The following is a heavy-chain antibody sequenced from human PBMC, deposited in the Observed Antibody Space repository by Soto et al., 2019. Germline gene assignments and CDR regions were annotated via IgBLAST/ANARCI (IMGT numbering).Heavy chain of an antibody. J-gene: IGHJ4*02. Sequence: QVQLVQSGAEVKEPGSSVKVSCKASGGGNLRDYRTTWVRRAPGQGLEWMGGIIPKLGSANYAQNFQGRVTVTADESTYTVYMELRSLRSDDTAVYYGARGGDGYNVGAVYWCQGTPVTVSA. CDR2: IIPKLGSA. CDR3: ARGGDGYNVGAVY. CDR1: GGGNLRDYR. D-gene: IGHD2-21*01. V-gene: IGHV1-69*01.